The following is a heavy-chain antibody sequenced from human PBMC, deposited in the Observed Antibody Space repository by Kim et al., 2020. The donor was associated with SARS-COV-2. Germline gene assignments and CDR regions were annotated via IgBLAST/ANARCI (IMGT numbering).Heavy chain of an antibody. CDR2: IDYSGTT. J-gene: IGHJ5*02. D-gene: IGHD3-9*01. V-gene: IGHV4-31*01. Sequence: SETLSLTCTVSGASINNVGYYWSWIRQHPGKGLEWIGYIDYSGTTHYNPSLKSPVSISRGTSKNQFSLEVTSVTAADSAVYYCARDRSRLAAYYKDNWFDPWGQGIQVLVSS. CDR3: ARDRSRLAAYYKDNWFDP. CDR1: GASINNVGYY.